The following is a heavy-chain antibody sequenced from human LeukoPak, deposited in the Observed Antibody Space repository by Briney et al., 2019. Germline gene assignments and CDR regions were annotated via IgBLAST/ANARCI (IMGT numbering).Heavy chain of an antibody. Sequence: WGSLRLSCAASGFTFSSYSMNWVRQAPGKGLVWVSRINSDGSSTTYADSVKGRFTISRDNAKNTLYLQMNSLRAEDTAVYYCARTRGDCSGGSCYFDAFDIWGQGTMATVSS. D-gene: IGHD2-15*01. J-gene: IGHJ3*02. CDR1: GFTFSSYS. CDR2: INSDGSST. CDR3: ARTRGDCSGGSCYFDAFDI. V-gene: IGHV3-74*01.